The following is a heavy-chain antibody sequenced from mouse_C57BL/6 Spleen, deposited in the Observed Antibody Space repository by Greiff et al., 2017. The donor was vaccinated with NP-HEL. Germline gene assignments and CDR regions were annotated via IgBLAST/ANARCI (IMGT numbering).Heavy chain of an antibody. J-gene: IGHJ3*01. Sequence: QVQLQQSGAELVRPGTSVKVSCTASGYAFTNYLIEWVKQRPGQGLEWIGVINPGSGGTNSNEKFKGKATLTADKSSSTSYMQLSSLTSEDSAVYFCARWGITTVPSFAYWGQGTLVTVSA. V-gene: IGHV1-54*01. CDR2: INPGSGGT. CDR3: ARWGITTVPSFAY. CDR1: GYAFTNYL. D-gene: IGHD1-1*01.